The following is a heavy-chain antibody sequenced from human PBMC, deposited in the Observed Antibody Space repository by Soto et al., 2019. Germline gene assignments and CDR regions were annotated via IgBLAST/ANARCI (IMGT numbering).Heavy chain of an antibody. CDR1: GYTFTHYY. Sequence: QVQLVQSGAEVKKPGVSMKVSCKASGYTFTHYYLHWVRQVPGQGLEWMGWINTSSGGTEFTQKLQGRVTMTTDTSISTAYMELRSLRPDDTAVYYCARQFNSGFRAWGQGALVTVSS. J-gene: IGHJ5*02. V-gene: IGHV1-2*02. CDR2: INTSSGGT. D-gene: IGHD5-12*01. CDR3: ARQFNSGFRA.